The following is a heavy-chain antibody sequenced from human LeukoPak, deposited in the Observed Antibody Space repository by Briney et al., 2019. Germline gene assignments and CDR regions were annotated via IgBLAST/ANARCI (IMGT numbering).Heavy chain of an antibody. CDR1: GFTFSSYG. Sequence: RPGRSLRLSCAASGFTFSSYGMHWVRQAPGKGLEWVAVISYDGSNKYYADSVKGRFTISRDNSKNTLYLQMNSLRAEDTAVYYCAKAQGGVPAPLPSFDYWGQGALVTVSS. CDR3: AKAQGGVPAPLPSFDY. CDR2: ISYDGSNK. D-gene: IGHD2-2*01. J-gene: IGHJ4*02. V-gene: IGHV3-30*18.